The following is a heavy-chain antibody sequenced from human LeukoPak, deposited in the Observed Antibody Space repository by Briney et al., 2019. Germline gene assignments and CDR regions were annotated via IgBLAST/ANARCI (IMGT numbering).Heavy chain of an antibody. D-gene: IGHD6-19*01. CDR2: MYHTGTS. Sequence: PSETLSLTCAVSGTSISIGDYSWSWIRQPPGKGLEWVGFMYHTGTSHYNPSLRSRATISVDRSRDQFSLKLSSVTAADTAVYYCARVQYSSGWYGGNWFDPWGQGTLVTVSS. CDR1: GTSISIGDYS. J-gene: IGHJ5*02. V-gene: IGHV4-30-2*01. CDR3: ARVQYSSGWYGGNWFDP.